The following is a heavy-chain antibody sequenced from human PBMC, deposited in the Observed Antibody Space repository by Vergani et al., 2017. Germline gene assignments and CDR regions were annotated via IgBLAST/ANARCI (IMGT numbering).Heavy chain of an antibody. CDR2: LSACNGNT. CDR1: GYTFTSYG. CDR3: ARSYYYDSSGPFDY. Sequence: QVQLVQSGAEVKKPGASVKVSCKASGYTFTSYGISWVRQAPGQGLEWMGCLSACNGNTNYAQKLQSRVTMTTDTSTCTAYMELRSLRSDDAAVYYCARSYYYDSSGPFDYWGQGTLVTVSS. J-gene: IGHJ4*02. D-gene: IGHD3-22*01. V-gene: IGHV1-18*04.